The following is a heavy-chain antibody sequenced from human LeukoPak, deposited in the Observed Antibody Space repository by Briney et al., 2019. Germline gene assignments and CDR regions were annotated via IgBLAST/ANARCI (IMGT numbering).Heavy chain of an antibody. D-gene: IGHD4-17*01. Sequence: KTSETLSLTCTVSGGSISSYYWSWIRQPAGKGLEWIGRIYTSGSTNYNPSLKSRVTMSVDTSKNQFSLKLSSVTAADTAVYYCARVGYPTQRRVLSTVTIPTAGAFDIWGQGTLVTVSS. CDR1: GGSISSYY. CDR2: IYTSGST. V-gene: IGHV4-4*07. J-gene: IGHJ3*02. CDR3: ARVGYPTQRRVLSTVTIPTAGAFDI.